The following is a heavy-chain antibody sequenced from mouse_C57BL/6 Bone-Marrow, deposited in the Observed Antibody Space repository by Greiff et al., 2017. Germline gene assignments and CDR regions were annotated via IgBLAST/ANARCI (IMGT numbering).Heavy chain of an antibody. CDR3: ARGCYYDYDENY. J-gene: IGHJ2*01. V-gene: IGHV14-3*01. CDR2: IDPANGNT. D-gene: IGHD2-4*01. Sequence: VHVKQSVAELVRPGASVKLSCTASGFNIKNTYMHWVKQRPEQGLEWIGRIDPANGNTKYAPKFQGKATITADTSSNTAYLQLSSLTSEDTAIYYCARGCYYDYDENYWGQGTTLTVSS. CDR1: GFNIKNTY.